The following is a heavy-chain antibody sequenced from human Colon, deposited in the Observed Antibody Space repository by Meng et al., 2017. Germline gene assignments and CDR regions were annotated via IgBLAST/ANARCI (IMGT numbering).Heavy chain of an antibody. Sequence: SVKVSCKASGYTFTSHGISWVRQAPVQGLEWMGWISGYNGNTQYAQNLQDRVTMTTDTSTSTAYMELRSLRSDDTAVYYCARAAYYDSSGLQSIGYWGQGTLVTVS. J-gene: IGHJ4*02. CDR3: ARAAYYDSSGLQSIGY. D-gene: IGHD3-22*01. V-gene: IGHV1-18*01. CDR1: GYTFTSHG. CDR2: ISGYNGNT.